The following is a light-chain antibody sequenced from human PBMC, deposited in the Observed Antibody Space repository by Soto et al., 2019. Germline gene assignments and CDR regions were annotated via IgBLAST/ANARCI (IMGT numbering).Light chain of an antibody. CDR3: ETWYSNLNYV. J-gene: IGLJ3*02. CDR1: RGHNTYI. Sequence: QSVLTQSSSASASPGPSVKLTCTLSRGHNTYIIAWHQQQQVKAPRFLLTLDRSGSYNRGSGVPDRFSGSSSGAERYLTISNLQFEDEGDYYCETWYSNLNYVFGGGTKLTVL. V-gene: IGLV4-60*02. CDR2: LDRSGSY.